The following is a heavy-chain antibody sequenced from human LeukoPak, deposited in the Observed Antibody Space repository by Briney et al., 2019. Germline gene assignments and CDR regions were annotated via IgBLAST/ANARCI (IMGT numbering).Heavy chain of an antibody. CDR3: AKSNGYGLVDI. V-gene: IGHV4-38-2*02. CDR2: IYHRGTT. J-gene: IGHJ3*02. D-gene: IGHD3-10*01. CDR1: DYSISSGYY. Sequence: PSETLSLTCSVSDYSISSGYYWGWIRQPPGKGLEWIANIYHRGTTYYNPSLRSRVTISLDTSRNQFSLKLNSVTAADTAVYYCAKSNGYGLVDIWGQGTMVTVSS.